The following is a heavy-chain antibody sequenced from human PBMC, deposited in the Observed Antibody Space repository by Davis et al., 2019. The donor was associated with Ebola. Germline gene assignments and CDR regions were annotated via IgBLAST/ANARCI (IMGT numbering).Heavy chain of an antibody. Sequence: ASVKVSCKASGYTFTSHDINWVRQATGQGLEWMGWMNPNSGNTGYAQKFQERVTITRDMSTSTAYMELSSLRSEDTAVYYCAAAPRYCSGGSCYSEYDAFDIWGQGTMVTVSS. CDR3: AAAPRYCSGGSCYSEYDAFDI. D-gene: IGHD2-15*01. CDR1: GYTFTSHD. CDR2: MNPNSGNT. V-gene: IGHV1-8*01. J-gene: IGHJ3*02.